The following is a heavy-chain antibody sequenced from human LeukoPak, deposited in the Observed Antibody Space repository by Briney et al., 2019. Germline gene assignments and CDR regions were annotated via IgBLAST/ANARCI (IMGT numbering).Heavy chain of an antibody. D-gene: IGHD2-15*01. Sequence: PGGSLRLSCAASGFTFISYAMSWVRQAPGKGLEWVSSISGSGGSSTYYADSVKGRFTISRENSKNTLYLQMNSLRAEDTAVYYCAKATCSGASCYRFDYWGQGTLVTVAS. CDR2: ISGSGGSST. CDR3: AKATCSGASCYRFDY. V-gene: IGHV3-23*01. J-gene: IGHJ4*02. CDR1: GFTFISYA.